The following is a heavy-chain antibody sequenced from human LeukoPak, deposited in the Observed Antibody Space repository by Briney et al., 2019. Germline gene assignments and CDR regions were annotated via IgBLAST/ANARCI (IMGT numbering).Heavy chain of an antibody. CDR2: ISSSSPYI. V-gene: IGHV3-21*01. CDR1: GFTFSSYS. J-gene: IGHJ4*02. D-gene: IGHD3-10*01. CDR3: ARAPYYYYGWGSGTRVTGNPDY. Sequence: PGGSLRLSCTASGFTFSSYSMNWVRQAPGKGLEWVSSISSSSPYIYYADSVKGRFTISRDNAKNSLYLQMNSLRAEDTAVYYCARAPYYYYGWGSGTRVTGNPDYWGQGTLVTVSS.